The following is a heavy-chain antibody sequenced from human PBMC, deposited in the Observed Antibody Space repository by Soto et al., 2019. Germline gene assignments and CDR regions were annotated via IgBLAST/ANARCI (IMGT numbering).Heavy chain of an antibody. CDR2: INWNGGST. V-gene: IGHV3-20*04. J-gene: IGHJ4*02. CDR1: GFTFDDYG. CDR3: ARGVFGSGYYTLGY. D-gene: IGHD3-3*01. Sequence: PGGSLRLSCAASGFTFDDYGMSWVRQAPGKGLEWVSGINWNGGSTGYADSVKGRFTISRDNAKNTLYLQMNSLRAEDTAVYYCARGVFGSGYYTLGYWGQGTLVTVSS.